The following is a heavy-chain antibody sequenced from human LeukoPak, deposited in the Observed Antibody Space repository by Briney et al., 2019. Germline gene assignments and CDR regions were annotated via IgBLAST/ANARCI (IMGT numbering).Heavy chain of an antibody. CDR1: GYSFTIYY. J-gene: IGHJ4*02. D-gene: IGHD3-16*01. Sequence: GESLKISCKGSGYSFTIYYIPWVRQMPGKALEWMGIIYPGDSHTTYSPSFQGQVTISADKSISTAYLQWSSLKGSDTAMYFCARRGSRGYDYAVWGQGTLVTVSS. V-gene: IGHV5-51*03. CDR3: ARRGSRGYDYAV. CDR2: IYPGDSHT.